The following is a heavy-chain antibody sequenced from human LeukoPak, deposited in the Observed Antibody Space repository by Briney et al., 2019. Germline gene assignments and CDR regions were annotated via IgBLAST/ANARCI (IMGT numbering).Heavy chain of an antibody. CDR1: GFTFSSYS. CDR3: AREGTGSRYFDL. J-gene: IGHJ2*01. D-gene: IGHD3-10*01. Sequence: GGSLRLSCAASGFTFSSYSMNWVRQAPGKGLEWVSSISSSSSYIYYADSVKGRFTISRDNAKNSLYLQMNSLRAEDTAVYYCAREGTGSRYFDLWGRGTLVTVSS. CDR2: ISSSSSYI. V-gene: IGHV3-21*01.